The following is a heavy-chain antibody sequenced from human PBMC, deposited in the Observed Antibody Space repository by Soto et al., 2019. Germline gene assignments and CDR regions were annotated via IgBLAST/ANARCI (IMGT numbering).Heavy chain of an antibody. CDR3: AKDGGYSSSSDYYYGMDV. J-gene: IGHJ6*02. D-gene: IGHD6-6*01. CDR1: EFTFSSYA. V-gene: IGHV3-23*01. CDR2: ISGSGGST. Sequence: GGSVRLSCAASEFTFSSYAMNWVRQAPGKGLEWVSAISGSGGSTYYADSVKGRFTISRDNSKNTLYLQMNSLRAEDTAVSYCAKDGGYSSSSDYYYGMDVWGQGTTVTVSS.